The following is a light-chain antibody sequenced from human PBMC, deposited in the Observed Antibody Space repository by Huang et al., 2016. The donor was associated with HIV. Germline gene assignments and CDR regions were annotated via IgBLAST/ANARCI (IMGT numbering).Light chain of an antibody. V-gene: IGKV2-30*01. CDR1: QSLVYTDGKTY. CDR3: MQGSHWPPT. Sequence: DVVMTQSPFSLPVTLGPPASISCRSDQSLVYTDGKTYLNWFHQRPGQSPRRLIYKVCNRDSVVPDRFSGSRSATNFTLKISRVEAEDFGSYYCMQGSHWPPTFGPGTKVDIK. J-gene: IGKJ3*01. CDR2: KVC.